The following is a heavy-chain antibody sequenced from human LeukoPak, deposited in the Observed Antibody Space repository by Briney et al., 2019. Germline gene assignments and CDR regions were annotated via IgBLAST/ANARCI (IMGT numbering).Heavy chain of an antibody. CDR3: ARGVPAAIGAFDI. V-gene: IGHV4-30-2*01. Sequence: SETQSLTCTVSGGSISSGGYSWSWIRQPPGKGLEWIGYIYHSGSTYYNPSLKSRVTISVDRSKNQFSLKLSSVTAADTAVYYCARGVPAAIGAFDIWGQGTMVTVSS. J-gene: IGHJ3*02. D-gene: IGHD2-2*01. CDR2: IYHSGST. CDR1: GGSISSGGYS.